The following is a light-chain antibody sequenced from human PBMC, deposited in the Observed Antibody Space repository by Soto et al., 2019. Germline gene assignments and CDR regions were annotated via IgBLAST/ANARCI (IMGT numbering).Light chain of an antibody. CDR2: EGN. Sequence: QSALTQPASVSGSPGQSITISCTGTSSDFGSYNLVSWYHQHPGKAPKLMVYEGNKRPSGVSNRFSGSKSGHTASLTISGLQAEDEADYYCCSDASRVIFGGGTKLTVL. CDR1: SSDFGSYNL. J-gene: IGLJ2*01. CDR3: CSDASRVI. V-gene: IGLV2-23*01.